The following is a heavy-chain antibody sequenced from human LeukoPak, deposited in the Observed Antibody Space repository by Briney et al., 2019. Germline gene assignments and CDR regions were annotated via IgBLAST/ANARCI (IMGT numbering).Heavy chain of an antibody. Sequence: SVKVSCKASGGTFISYAISWVRQAPGQGLEWMGGIIPIFGTANYAQKFQGRVTITADESTSTAYMELSSLRSEDTAVYYCARGETGTTYPYYYYGMDVWGQGTTVTVSS. J-gene: IGHJ6*02. V-gene: IGHV1-69*13. CDR1: GGTFISYA. D-gene: IGHD1-7*01. CDR2: IIPIFGTA. CDR3: ARGETGTTYPYYYYGMDV.